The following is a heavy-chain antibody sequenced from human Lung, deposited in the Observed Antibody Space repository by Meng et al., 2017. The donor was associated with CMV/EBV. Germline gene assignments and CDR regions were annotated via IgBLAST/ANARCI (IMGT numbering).Heavy chain of an antibody. D-gene: IGHD5-24*01. J-gene: IGHJ6*02. V-gene: IGHV3-7*01. CDR1: GFTFSAYK. CDR3: ARDWRTGYTHSMDV. CDR2: INPDGSEK. Sequence: GESLKISCAASGFTFSAYKMSWVRQAPGKGLEWAATINPDGSEKYYVESLKGRFTISRDNAKDSLFLQMDSLRAEDTAMYFCARDWRTGYTHSMDVWGQGXTVTFSS.